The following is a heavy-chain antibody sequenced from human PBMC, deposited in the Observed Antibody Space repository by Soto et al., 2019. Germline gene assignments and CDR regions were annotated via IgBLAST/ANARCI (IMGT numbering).Heavy chain of an antibody. CDR2: VWYDGSNI. D-gene: IGHD6-19*01. CDR3: ARDPGESSSGCLRYFDF. V-gene: IGHV3-33*01. CDR1: GFTFSTCA. Sequence: QVQLVESGGGLVQPGRSLRLSCAASGFTFSTCAMHWVRQAPGKGLEWVAVVWYDGSNIYDGDSVTVRFTISRYNSKNTSFLPLISLRAASTAVDYCARDPGESSSGCLRYFDFWGQGTLVTVSS. J-gene: IGHJ4*02.